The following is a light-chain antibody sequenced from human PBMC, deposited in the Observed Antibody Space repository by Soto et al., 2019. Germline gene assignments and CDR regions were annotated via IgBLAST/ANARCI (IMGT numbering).Light chain of an antibody. Sequence: EIVMTQSPATLSVSPGESATLSCRASQTISDNLAWYQQKPGLAPTLLIFHKSTRATGVPARFSGSGSGTEFSLTISSLQSEDFAVYYCQRYDNWPLTFGGGTKVDTK. J-gene: IGKJ4*01. CDR1: QTISDN. V-gene: IGKV3-15*01. CDR2: HKS. CDR3: QRYDNWPLT.